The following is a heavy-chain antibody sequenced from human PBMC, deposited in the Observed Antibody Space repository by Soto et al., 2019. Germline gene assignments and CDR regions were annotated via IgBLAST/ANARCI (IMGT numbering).Heavy chain of an antibody. Sequence: QVQLVQSGAEEKKPGASVKVSCKASGYTFTSYAMHWVRQAPGQRLEWMGWINAGNGNTKYSQKFQGRVTITRDTSASTAYMELSSLRSEDTAVYYCARSIVVVTALYYWGQGHLVTVSS. CDR1: GYTFTSYA. D-gene: IGHD2-21*02. CDR2: INAGNGNT. V-gene: IGHV1-3*05. CDR3: ARSIVVVTALYY. J-gene: IGHJ4*02.